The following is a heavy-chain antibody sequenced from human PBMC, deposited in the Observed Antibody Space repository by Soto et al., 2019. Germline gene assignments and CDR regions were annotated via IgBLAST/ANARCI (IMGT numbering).Heavy chain of an antibody. CDR3: ATNYDILTGQDRYYYYYGMDV. Sequence: SETLSLNCTVNGGSISSYYWSWIRQPPGKGLEWIGYIYYSGSTNYNPSLKSRVTISVDTSKNQFSLKLSSVTAADTAVYYCATNYDILTGQDRYYYYYGMDVWGQGTTVTVS. CDR2: IYYSGST. J-gene: IGHJ6*02. V-gene: IGHV4-59*08. D-gene: IGHD3-9*01. CDR1: GGSISSYY.